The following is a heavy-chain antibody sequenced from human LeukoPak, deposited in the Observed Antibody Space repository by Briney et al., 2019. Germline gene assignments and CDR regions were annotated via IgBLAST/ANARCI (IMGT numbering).Heavy chain of an antibody. V-gene: IGHV2-70*11. J-gene: IGHJ4*02. CDR2: IDWDDDK. D-gene: IGHD3-22*01. CDR1: GFSLSTSGMC. Sequence: RKSGPTLVNPTQTLTLTCTFSGFSLSTSGMCVSWIRQPPGKALEWLARIDWDDDKYYSTSLKTRLTISKDTSKNQVVLTMTNMDPVDTATYYCARIFDANYHDSSGHFDYWGQGTLVTVSS. CDR3: ARIFDANYHDSSGHFDY.